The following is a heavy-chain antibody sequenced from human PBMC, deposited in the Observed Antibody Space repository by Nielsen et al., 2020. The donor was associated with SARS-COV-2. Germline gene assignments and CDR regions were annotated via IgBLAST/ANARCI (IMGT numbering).Heavy chain of an antibody. V-gene: IGHV3-9*01. J-gene: IGHJ4*02. Sequence: GGSLRLSCVASGFTFGDVGMHWVRQPPGKGLEWVASISWDSGNIGYVDSVKGRFTISRDNAQNSLFLEMKTLRAEDTALYYCARGKRFDYWGQGTLVTVSS. CDR3: ARGKRFDY. CDR1: GFTFGDVG. CDR2: ISWDSGNI.